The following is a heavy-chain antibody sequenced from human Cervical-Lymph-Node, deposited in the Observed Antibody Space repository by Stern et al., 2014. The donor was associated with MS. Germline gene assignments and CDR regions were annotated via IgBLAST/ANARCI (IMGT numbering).Heavy chain of an antibody. Sequence: VTLRESGPTLVKPTQTLTLTCTFSGFSLRTSGVGVGWIRQPPGKALEWLALIYRDDDKRDSPSLKSRLTITKDTSKNQVVLTMTNMDPVDTATYYCAHRRYSSSWYDYNWFDPWGQGTLVTVSS. CDR1: GFSLRTSGVG. CDR3: AHRRYSSSWYDYNWFDP. D-gene: IGHD6-13*01. CDR2: IYRDDDK. V-gene: IGHV2-5*02. J-gene: IGHJ5*02.